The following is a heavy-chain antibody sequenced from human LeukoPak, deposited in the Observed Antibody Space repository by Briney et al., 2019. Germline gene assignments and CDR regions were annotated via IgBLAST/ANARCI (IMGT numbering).Heavy chain of an antibody. CDR1: GFTFSSYA. CDR2: ISGSGGST. Sequence: GRSLRLSCAASGFTFSSYAMSWVRQAPGKGLEWVSAISGSGGSTYYADSVKGRFTISRDNSKNTLYLQMNSLRAEDTAVYYCAKGYDFWSGYLRWGQGTMVTVSS. J-gene: IGHJ3*01. D-gene: IGHD3-3*01. V-gene: IGHV3-23*01. CDR3: AKGYDFWSGYLR.